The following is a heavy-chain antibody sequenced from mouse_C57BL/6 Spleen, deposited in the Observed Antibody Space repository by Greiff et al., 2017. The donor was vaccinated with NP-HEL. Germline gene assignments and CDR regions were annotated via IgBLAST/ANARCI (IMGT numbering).Heavy chain of an antibody. V-gene: IGHV1-18*01. CDR3: ERRRDYYGSSDY. D-gene: IGHD1-1*01. CDR2: INPNNGGT. CDR1: GYTFTDYN. Sequence: EVQLQQSGPELVKPGASVKIPCKASGYTFTDYNMDWVKQSHGKSLEWIGDINPNNGGTIYNQKFKGKATLTVDKSSSTAYMELCSLTSEDTAVYYCERRRDYYGSSDYWGQGTTLTVSS. J-gene: IGHJ2*01.